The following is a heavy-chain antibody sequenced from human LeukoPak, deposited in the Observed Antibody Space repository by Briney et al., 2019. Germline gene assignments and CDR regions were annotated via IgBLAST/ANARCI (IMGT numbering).Heavy chain of an antibody. V-gene: IGHV3-23*01. J-gene: IGHJ3*02. CDR3: AKDLGNSYGPTDAFDI. D-gene: IGHD5-18*01. CDR2: ITSSGGSA. Sequence: GGSLRLSCAASGFTFSSYAMNWVRQAPGKGLEWVSTITSSGGSAYYADSVKDRFTISRDNSKNTLYLQTNSLRAEDTAVYYCAKDLGNSYGPTDAFDIWGQGTMVTVSS. CDR1: GFTFSSYA.